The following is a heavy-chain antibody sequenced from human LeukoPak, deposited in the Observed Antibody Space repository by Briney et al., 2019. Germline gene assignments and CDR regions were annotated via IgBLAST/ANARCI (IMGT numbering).Heavy chain of an antibody. Sequence: PGGSLILSCAASGFTFSSYAMNWVRQAPGKGLEWVSGMLAMGASTYYADSVKGLFTISRDNSKNTLSLQMNSLRADDTALYYCAKGSGIHHFNWFDPWGQGTLVTVSS. J-gene: IGHJ5*02. D-gene: IGHD6-13*01. CDR1: GFTFSSYA. CDR3: AKGSGIHHFNWFDP. V-gene: IGHV3-23*01. CDR2: MLAMGAST.